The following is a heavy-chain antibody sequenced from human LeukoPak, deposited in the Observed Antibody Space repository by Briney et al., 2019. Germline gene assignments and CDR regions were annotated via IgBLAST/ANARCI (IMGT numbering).Heavy chain of an antibody. V-gene: IGHV4-38-2*02. CDR3: ARARGSYMSSLAD. D-gene: IGHD3-10*01. CDR1: GYSLSSGYY. J-gene: IGHJ4*02. Sequence: KPSETLSLTCTVSGYSLSSGYYWGWIRQPPGKGLEWIGSIHHSGNTYYNPSLRSRVTISGDMSKDQFSLKLSSVAAADTAVYYFARARGSYMSSLADWGQGTLVTVSS. CDR2: IHHSGNT.